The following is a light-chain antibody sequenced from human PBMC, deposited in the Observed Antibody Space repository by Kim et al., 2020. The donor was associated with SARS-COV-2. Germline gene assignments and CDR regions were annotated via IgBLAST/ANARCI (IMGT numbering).Light chain of an antibody. V-gene: IGLV6-57*03. J-gene: IGLJ3*02. CDR1: SGSIASNY. CDR2: EDN. CDR3: QSYDSSNRWV. Sequence: NFMLTQHHSVSESPGKTVTISCTRSSGSIASNYVQWYQQRPGSAPTTVIYEDNQRPSGVPDRFSGSIDSSSNSASLTISRLKTEDEADYYCQSYDSSNRWVFGGGTHLTVL.